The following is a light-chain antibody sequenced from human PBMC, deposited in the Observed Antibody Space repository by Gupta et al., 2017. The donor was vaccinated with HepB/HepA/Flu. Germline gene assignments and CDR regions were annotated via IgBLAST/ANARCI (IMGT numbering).Light chain of an antibody. J-gene: IGKJ4*01. Sequence: DLVMTQSPLSLPVTPGEPASIPCRSSQSLLHSNGYNYLDWYLQKPGQSPQLLIYLGSNRASGVPNRFSGSGSGTDLTLTISRVQAEDVGVYYCMQVLQTPLTFGRGTKVEIK. CDR1: QSLLHSNGYNY. CDR2: LGS. CDR3: MQVLQTPLT. V-gene: IGKV2-28*01.